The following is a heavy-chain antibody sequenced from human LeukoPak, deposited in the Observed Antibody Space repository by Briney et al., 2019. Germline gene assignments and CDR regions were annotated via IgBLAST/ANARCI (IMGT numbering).Heavy chain of an antibody. CDR2: IYYSGST. CDR1: GGSISSSSYY. V-gene: IGHV4-39*01. D-gene: IGHD6-19*01. J-gene: IGHJ4*02. Sequence: SETLPLTRTVSGGSISSSSYYWGWIRQPPGKGLEWIGSIYYSGSTYYNPSLKSRVTISVDTSKNQFSLKLSSVTAADTAVYYCARASSGWYAGGYFDYWGQGTLVTVSS. CDR3: ARASSGWYAGGYFDY.